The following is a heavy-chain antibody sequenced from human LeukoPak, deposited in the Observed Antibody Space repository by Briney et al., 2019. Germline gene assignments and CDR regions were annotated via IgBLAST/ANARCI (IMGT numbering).Heavy chain of an antibody. V-gene: IGHV3-49*03. CDR3: TRGILAVAANWFDP. Sequence: GGSLRLSCTASGFTFGDYAMSWFRQAPGKGLEWVGFIRSKAYGGTTEYAASVKGRFTISRDDSKSIAYLQMNSLKTEDTAVYYCTRGILAVAANWFDPWGQGTLVTVSS. CDR2: IRSKAYGGTT. CDR1: GFTFGDYA. J-gene: IGHJ5*02. D-gene: IGHD6-19*01.